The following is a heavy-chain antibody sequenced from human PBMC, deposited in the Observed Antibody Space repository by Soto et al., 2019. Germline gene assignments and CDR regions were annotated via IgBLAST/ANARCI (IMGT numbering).Heavy chain of an antibody. CDR1: EDTFTHYD. Sequence: QVELVQSGAEVKKPGASVKVSCQASEDTFTHYDINWVRQATGQGLEWLGLMNPNTGNTDYAHKFQGRVTMTRDTSTRTVYMELSSLRSDDTAVYYCVRRVASGHRSWFDPWGQGTLGTVSS. J-gene: IGHJ5*02. CDR3: VRRVASGHRSWFDP. D-gene: IGHD2-21*01. V-gene: IGHV1-8*01. CDR2: MNPNTGNT.